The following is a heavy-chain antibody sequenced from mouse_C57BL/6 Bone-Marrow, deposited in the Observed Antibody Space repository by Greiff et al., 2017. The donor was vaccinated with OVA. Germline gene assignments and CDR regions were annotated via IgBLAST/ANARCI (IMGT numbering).Heavy chain of an antibody. J-gene: IGHJ4*01. D-gene: IGHD2-5*01. V-gene: IGHV1-64*01. CDR3: ASFCYSNYEALDY. Sequence: VKLQQPGAELVKPGASVKLSCKASGYTFTSYWMHWVKQRPGQGLEWIGMIHPNSGSTNYNEKFKSKATLTVDKSSSTAYMQLSSLTSEDSAVYYCASFCYSNYEALDYWGQGTSVTVSS. CDR2: IHPNSGST. CDR1: GYTFTSYW.